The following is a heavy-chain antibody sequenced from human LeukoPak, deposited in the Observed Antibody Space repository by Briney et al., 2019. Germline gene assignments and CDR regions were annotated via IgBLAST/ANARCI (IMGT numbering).Heavy chain of an antibody. CDR2: INGDGSTT. CDR1: GFTFSNYL. CDR3: AEAASVRGVSY. Sequence: PGGSLRLSCATSGFTFSNYLMHLVRQAPGKGPLWVSHINGDGSTTNYADSVKGRFTISRDNAKNTLYLQMNSLRAEDTAVYYCAEAASVRGVSYWGQGTLVTVSS. D-gene: IGHD3-10*01. J-gene: IGHJ4*02. V-gene: IGHV3-74*01.